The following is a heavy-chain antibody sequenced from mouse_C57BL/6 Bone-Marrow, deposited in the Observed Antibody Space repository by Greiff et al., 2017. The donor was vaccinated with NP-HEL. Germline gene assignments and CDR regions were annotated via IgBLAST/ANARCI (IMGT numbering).Heavy chain of an antibody. Sequence: EVHLVESGGGLVKPGGSLKLSCAASGFTFSSYAMSWVRQTPEKRLEWVATISDGGSYTYYPDNVKGRFTISRDNAKNNLYLQMSHLKSEDTAMYYCARGGFSSMDYWGQGTSVTVSS. CDR2: ISDGGSYT. V-gene: IGHV5-4*01. CDR3: ARGGFSSMDY. J-gene: IGHJ4*01. CDR1: GFTFSSYA.